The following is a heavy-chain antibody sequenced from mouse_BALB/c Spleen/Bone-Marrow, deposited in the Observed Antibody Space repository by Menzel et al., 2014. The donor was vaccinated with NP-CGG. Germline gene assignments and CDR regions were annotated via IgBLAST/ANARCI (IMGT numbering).Heavy chain of an antibody. CDR1: GFTFSSYT. V-gene: IGHV5-12-2*01. Sequence: EVKLEESGGGFVQPGGSLKLSCAASGFTFSSYTMSWVRQTPEKRLEWVAYISNGGGSAYYSDTVKGRFTISGDNAKNTLYLQMSSLKSEDTAMYYCARHHGDYFYYALDYWGQGTSVTVSS. CDR2: ISNGGGSA. J-gene: IGHJ4*01. CDR3: ARHHGDYFYYALDY. D-gene: IGHD2-13*01.